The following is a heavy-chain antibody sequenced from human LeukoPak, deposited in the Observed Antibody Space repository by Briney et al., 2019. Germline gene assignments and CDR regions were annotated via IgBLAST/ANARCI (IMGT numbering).Heavy chain of an antibody. CDR1: GFTFGDYA. J-gene: IGHJ3*02. CDR2: ISSKAYGGTT. Sequence: PGRSLRLSCTASGFTFGDYAMSWVRQAPGKGLEWVGFISSKAYGGTTEYAASVKGRFTISRDDSKSIAYLQMNSLKTEDTAVYYCTILRYFDWGHDAFDIWDQGTMVTVSS. V-gene: IGHV3-49*04. D-gene: IGHD3-9*01. CDR3: TILRYFDWGHDAFDI.